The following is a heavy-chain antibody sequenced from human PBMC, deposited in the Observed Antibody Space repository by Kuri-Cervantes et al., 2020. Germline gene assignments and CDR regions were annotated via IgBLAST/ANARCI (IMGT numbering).Heavy chain of an antibody. CDR2: IYYSGST. Sequence: LSCAVSGYSISSGYYWSWIRQPPGKGLEWIGYIYYSGSTYYNPSLKSRVTISVDTSKNQFSLKLSSVTAADTAVYYCARAWGLDAFDIWGQGTMVTVSS. V-gene: IGHV4-30-4*01. J-gene: IGHJ3*02. CDR1: GYSISSGYY. CDR3: ARAWGLDAFDI. D-gene: IGHD2-21*01.